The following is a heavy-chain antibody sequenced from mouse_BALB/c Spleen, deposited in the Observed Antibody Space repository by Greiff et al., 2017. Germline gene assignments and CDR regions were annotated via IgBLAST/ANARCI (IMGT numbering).Heavy chain of an antibody. D-gene: IGHD2-2*01. Sequence: DVKLVESGGGLVKPGGSLKLSCAASGFTFSSYAMSWVRQTPEKRLEWVASISSGGSTYYTDSVKGRFTISRDNARNILYLQMSSLRSEDTAMYYCAREGSGYDTGAMDYWGQGTSVTVSS. CDR2: ISSGGST. J-gene: IGHJ4*01. CDR1: GFTFSSYA. V-gene: IGHV5-6-5*01. CDR3: AREGSGYDTGAMDY.